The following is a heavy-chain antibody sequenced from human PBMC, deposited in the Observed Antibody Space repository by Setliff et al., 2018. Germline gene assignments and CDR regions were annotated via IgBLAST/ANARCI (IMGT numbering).Heavy chain of an antibody. Sequence: ASVKVSCKASGYNFAESIVSWVRQAPGQGLEWMGWISAYNGHTYSAQKFQARVTLTTDTSTNMAYMELRGLRSDDTAIYYCSRLVLYCTTTTCQTLSGGEHWGPGTLVTVSS. CDR3: SRLVLYCTTTTCQTLSGGEH. CDR2: ISAYNGHT. J-gene: IGHJ1*01. D-gene: IGHD2-8*01. V-gene: IGHV1-18*01. CDR1: GYNFAESI.